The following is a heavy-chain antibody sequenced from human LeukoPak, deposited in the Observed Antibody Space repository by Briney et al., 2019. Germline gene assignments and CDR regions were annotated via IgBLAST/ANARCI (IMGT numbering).Heavy chain of an antibody. V-gene: IGHV1-18*01. D-gene: IGHD3-22*01. J-gene: IGHJ4*02. Sequence: ASVKVSCKASGYTFPSYGISWVRQAPGQGLEWVGWISAYNGNTNYAQKLQGRVTMTTDTSTSTAYLELRSLRSDDTAVYYCARDPKLNYYDSSGPVDYWGQGTLVTVSS. CDR3: ARDPKLNYYDSSGPVDY. CDR1: GYTFPSYG. CDR2: ISAYNGNT.